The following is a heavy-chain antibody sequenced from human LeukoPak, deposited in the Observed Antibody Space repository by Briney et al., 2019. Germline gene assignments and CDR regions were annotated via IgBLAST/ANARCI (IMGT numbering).Heavy chain of an antibody. V-gene: IGHV3-23*01. CDR3: AKDREWELLWGYFDY. Sequence: GGSLRLSCAASGFTFSSYAMSWVRQAPGKGLGWVSSITHSSDRTYYADSVKGRFTISRDDSKNTLYLQMNSLRAEDTAVFYCAKDREWELLWGYFDYWGQGTPVTVSS. D-gene: IGHD1-26*01. J-gene: IGHJ4*02. CDR1: GFTFSSYA. CDR2: ITHSSDRT.